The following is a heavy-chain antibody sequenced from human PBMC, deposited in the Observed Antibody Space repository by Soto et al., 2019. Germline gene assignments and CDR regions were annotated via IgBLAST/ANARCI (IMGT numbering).Heavy chain of an antibody. CDR1: GYTFTSYA. D-gene: IGHD1-26*01. V-gene: IGHV1-3*01. CDR2: INAGNGNT. CDR3: ARDCCGGSYYPPYNWFDP. Sequence: EASVKVSCKASGYTFTSYAMHWVRQAPGQRLEWMGWINAGNGNTKYSQKFQGRVTITRDTSASTAYMELSSLRSEDTAVYYCARDCCGGSYYPPYNWFDPWGQGTLVTVSS. J-gene: IGHJ5*02.